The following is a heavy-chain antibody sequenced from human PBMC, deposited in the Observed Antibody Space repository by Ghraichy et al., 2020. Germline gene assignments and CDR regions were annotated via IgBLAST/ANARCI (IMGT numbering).Heavy chain of an antibody. CDR1: GYSLTSGYF. CDR2: AYHIAFT. Sequence: SETLSLTCTVSGYSLTSGYFWGWIRHSPGKGLEWIGSAYHIAFTHYNPSLKGRVSISMDTPKNQFSLKLSSVTAADTAVYFCVRVQDYYNIDDRNYFDPWGQGTLVTVSS. CDR3: VRVQDYYNIDDRNYFDP. J-gene: IGHJ5*02. D-gene: IGHD3-10*01. V-gene: IGHV4-38-2*02.